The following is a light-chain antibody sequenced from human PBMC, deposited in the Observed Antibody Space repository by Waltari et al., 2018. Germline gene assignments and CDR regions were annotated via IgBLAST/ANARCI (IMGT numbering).Light chain of an antibody. CDR2: YAS. CDR3: QKFDSVPWT. V-gene: IGKV1-27*01. Sequence: DIQMTQSPSSLSASVGERVTITCRASQGIANFFAWFQQRPGKVPQLLIHYASTLQSGVPSRFSGSGSGTDFTLTIRNLQPEDVATYYCQKFDSVPWTFGQGTKVEIK. CDR1: QGIANF. J-gene: IGKJ1*01.